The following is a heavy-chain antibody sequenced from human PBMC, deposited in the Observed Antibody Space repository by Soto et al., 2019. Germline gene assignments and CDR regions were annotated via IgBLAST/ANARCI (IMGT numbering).Heavy chain of an antibody. CDR2: IYYSGST. V-gene: IGHV4-39*01. CDR1: GGSISSSSYY. CDR3: ARQRGSFSMDV. J-gene: IGHJ6*02. D-gene: IGHD6-13*01. Sequence: PSETLSLTCTVSGGSISSSSYYWGWIRQPPGKGLEWIGSIYYSGSTYYNPSLKSRVTISVDTSKNQFSLKLSSVTAADTAVYYCARQRGSFSMDVWGQGTTVTVSS.